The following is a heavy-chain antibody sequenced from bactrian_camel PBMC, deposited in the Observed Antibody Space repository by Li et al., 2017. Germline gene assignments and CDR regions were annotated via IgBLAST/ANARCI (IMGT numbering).Heavy chain of an antibody. V-gene: IGHV3S40*01. D-gene: IGHD1*01. CDR2: INSGGGTT. J-gene: IGHJ4*01. CDR1: GFTFSNYA. CDR3: AAKRSQTSLYCNTGRMVGSYAY. Sequence: VQLVESGGGLVQPGGSLRLSCAASGFTFSNYAMSWVRQAPGKGLEWVSAINSGGGTTYYTDSVKGRFTTSRDNAKNVMSLEMNDLKPDDTAMYYCAAKRSQTSLYCNTGRMVGSYAYWGQGTQVTVS.